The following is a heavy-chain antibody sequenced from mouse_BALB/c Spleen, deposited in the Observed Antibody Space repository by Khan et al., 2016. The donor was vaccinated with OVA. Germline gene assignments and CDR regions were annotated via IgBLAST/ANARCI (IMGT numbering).Heavy chain of an antibody. V-gene: IGHV5-9-3*01. D-gene: IGHD2-1*01. Sequence: EVELVESGGGLVKPGGSLKLSCAASGFTFSTFAMSWVRQTPEKRLEWVATINSDGDYTYYPDNVTGRFTISRDNAKNTLYLQINSLRSEDTAMYYGARYPYGNFAYWGQGTLVTVSA. J-gene: IGHJ3*01. CDR2: INSDGDYT. CDR3: ARYPYGNFAY. CDR1: GFTFSTFA.